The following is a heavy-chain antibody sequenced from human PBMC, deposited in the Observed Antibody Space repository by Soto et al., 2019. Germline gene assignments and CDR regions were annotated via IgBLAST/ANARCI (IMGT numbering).Heavy chain of an antibody. CDR1: GYTFTNYD. CDR3: ASQGVDFWRVGHYYGLGV. J-gene: IGHJ6*02. CDR2: MNPNSGNT. Sequence: QVQLVQSGAEVKKPGASVKVSCKASGYTFTNYDVNWVRQAAGQGLEWMGWMNPNSGNTDYAQKFRDRVAMTRITSIDTAYMELSSLTSEDTAVYYCASQGVDFWRVGHYYGLGVWGQGTAVTVAS. V-gene: IGHV1-8*01. D-gene: IGHD3-3*01.